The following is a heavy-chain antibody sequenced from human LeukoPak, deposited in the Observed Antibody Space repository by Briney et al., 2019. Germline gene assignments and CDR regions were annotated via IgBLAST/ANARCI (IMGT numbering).Heavy chain of an antibody. D-gene: IGHD1-26*01. V-gene: IGHV3-53*01. J-gene: IGHJ4*02. CDR2: IYSGGST. CDR3: ARIKVGSYFDY. CDR1: GFTVSSNY. Sequence: GGSLRLSCAASGFTVSSNYMSWVRQAPGKGLEWVSVIYSGGSTYYADSVKGRFTISRDNSKNTLYLQMNSLRAVDTAVYYCARIKVGSYFDYWGQGTLVTVSS.